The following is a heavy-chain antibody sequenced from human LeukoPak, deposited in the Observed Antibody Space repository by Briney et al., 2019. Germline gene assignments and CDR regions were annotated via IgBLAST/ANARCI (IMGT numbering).Heavy chain of an antibody. D-gene: IGHD3-22*01. CDR3: ASRTYTYDSSGYYRRNYYFDY. V-gene: IGHV1-69*13. Sequence: SVKVSCKASGGTLSSYAISWVRQAPGQGLEWMGGIIPIFGTTNYAQKLQGRVTITADESTSTAYMELSSLRSEDTAVYYCASRTYTYDSSGYYRRNYYFDYWGQGTLVTVSS. CDR2: IIPIFGTT. J-gene: IGHJ4*02. CDR1: GGTLSSYA.